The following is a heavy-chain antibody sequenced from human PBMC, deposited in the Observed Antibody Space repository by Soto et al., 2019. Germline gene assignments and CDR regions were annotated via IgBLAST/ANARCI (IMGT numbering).Heavy chain of an antibody. V-gene: IGHV4-59*08. CDR2: IYYSGST. Sequence: SDTLSLTCTASGGSISSYYWSWIRQPPGKGLEWIGYIYYSGSTNYNPSLKSRVTISVDTSKNQFSLKLSSVTAADTAVYYCARRWGRTFDYWGQGTLVTVSS. J-gene: IGHJ4*02. CDR3: ARRWGRTFDY. CDR1: GGSISSYY. D-gene: IGHD3-16*01.